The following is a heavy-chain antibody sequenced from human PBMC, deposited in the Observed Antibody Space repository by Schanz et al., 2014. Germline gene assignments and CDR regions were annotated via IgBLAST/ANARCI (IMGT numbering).Heavy chain of an antibody. CDR3: ARGYGDSPTDF. Sequence: QVQLVQSGAEVKKPGASVKVSCKASGYTFISYGISWVRQAPGQGLEWMGRIIPSLGLANYAQKFQGRVTITADRSTSTAYMELSSLRSEDTAVYYCARGYGDSPTDFWGQGTLVTVSS. J-gene: IGHJ4*02. V-gene: IGHV1-69*04. D-gene: IGHD4-17*01. CDR2: IIPSLGLA. CDR1: GYTFISYG.